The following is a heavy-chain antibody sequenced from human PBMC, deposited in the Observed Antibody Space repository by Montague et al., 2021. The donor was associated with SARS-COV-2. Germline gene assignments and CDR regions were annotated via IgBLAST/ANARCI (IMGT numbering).Heavy chain of an antibody. CDR2: ISSNGKT. CDR3: ARRGYYDSAGYHWHLDL. V-gene: IGHV4-4*09. J-gene: IGHJ2*01. CDR1: GGSINDHY. D-gene: IGHD3-22*01. Sequence: ETLSLTCSVSGGSINDHYRGWIRQSAGKGLEWIGYISSNGKTNYNPSLKSRVTLSADASRNEFSLKLDSVTAADTAVYFCARRGYYDSAGYHWHLDLWGRGMLVTVSS.